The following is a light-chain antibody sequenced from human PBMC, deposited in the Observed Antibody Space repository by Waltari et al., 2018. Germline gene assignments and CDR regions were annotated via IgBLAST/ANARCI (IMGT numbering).Light chain of an antibody. CDR1: QNIASF. CDR2: AAS. Sequence: DIQTTQSPSSLSASIGDRVTITCRTSQNIASFLNWYQQMPGKAPKLLIYAASTLQSGVPSRFSGSRSGTDFTLTISSLQPEDFATYCCQQSFSPPWTFGQGTKVEI. V-gene: IGKV1-39*01. CDR3: QQSFSPPWT. J-gene: IGKJ1*01.